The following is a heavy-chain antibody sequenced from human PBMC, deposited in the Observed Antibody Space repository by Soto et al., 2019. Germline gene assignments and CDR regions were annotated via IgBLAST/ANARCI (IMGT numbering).Heavy chain of an antibody. J-gene: IGHJ4*02. Sequence: QVQLQESGPGLVKPSQTLSLTCTVSGGSITSSGYYWILIRQHPGEGLEWIGFTSNSGSTSYNPSLKSRVTISVDTSSNQFSLNLKSVTAADTAVYYCARGGGSTKVDYWGQGTLVTVSP. D-gene: IGHD2-2*01. CDR1: GGSITSSGYY. V-gene: IGHV4-31*03. CDR3: ARGGGSTKVDY. CDR2: TSNSGST.